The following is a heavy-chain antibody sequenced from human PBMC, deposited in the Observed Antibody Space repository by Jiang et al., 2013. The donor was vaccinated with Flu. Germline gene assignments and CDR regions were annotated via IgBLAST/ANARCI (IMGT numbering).Heavy chain of an antibody. D-gene: IGHD3-10*01. J-gene: IGHJ5*02. CDR3: ASGLLWFGELLS. CDR1: GFTFSSYA. Sequence: RSLRLSCAASGFTFSSYAMHWVRQAPGKGLEWVAVISYDGSNKYYADSVKGRFTISRDNSKNTLYLQMNSLRAEDTAVYYCASGLLWFGELLSWGQGTLVTVSS. CDR2: ISYDGSNK. V-gene: IGHV3-30-3*01.